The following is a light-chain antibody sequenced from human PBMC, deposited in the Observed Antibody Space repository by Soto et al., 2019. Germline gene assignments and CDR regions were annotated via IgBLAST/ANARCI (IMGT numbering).Light chain of an antibody. CDR2: AAS. Sequence: DIQMTQSPSSLSASIGDRVTITCRASQNIRNYLNWYQQKPGKAPNLLIYAASGLQSGVPSRFSGSGSGTDFTLTISSLQPEDFATYYCQQSYRTPITFGQGTRLEIK. CDR3: QQSYRTPIT. V-gene: IGKV1-39*01. CDR1: QNIRNY. J-gene: IGKJ5*01.